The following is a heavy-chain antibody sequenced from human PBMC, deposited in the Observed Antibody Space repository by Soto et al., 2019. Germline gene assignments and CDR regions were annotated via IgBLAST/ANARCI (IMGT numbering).Heavy chain of an antibody. Sequence: GGSLRLSCAASGFTFSTYGMHWVRQAPGKGLEWVTVIWYDGSKKYYADSVKGRFTISRDNSKNTLYLQINSLSAEDTAVYYCARGDYHNSGSFVHWGQGALVTVSS. D-gene: IGHD3-10*01. CDR1: GFTFSTYG. V-gene: IGHV3-33*01. J-gene: IGHJ4*02. CDR3: ARGDYHNSGSFVH. CDR2: IWYDGSKK.